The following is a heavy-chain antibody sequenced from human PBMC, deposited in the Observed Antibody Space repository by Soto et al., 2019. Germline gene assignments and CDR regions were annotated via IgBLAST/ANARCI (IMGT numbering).Heavy chain of an antibody. J-gene: IGHJ4*02. CDR2: IDIDGGST. CDR3: VRLGGSSSVDY. Sequence: EVQLVESGGGLVQPGGSLRLSCEVSGFAFSSYWMHWVRQAPGKGLAWVSRIDIDGGSTSYADSVKGRFTISRDNAQNTLYLQMNSLRAEDTAVYYCVRLGGSSSVDYWGQGTLVTVFS. V-gene: IGHV3-74*01. D-gene: IGHD6-13*01. CDR1: GFAFSSYW.